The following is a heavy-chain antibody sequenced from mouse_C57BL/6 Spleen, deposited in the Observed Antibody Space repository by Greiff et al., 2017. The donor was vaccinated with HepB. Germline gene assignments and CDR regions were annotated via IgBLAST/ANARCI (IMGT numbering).Heavy chain of an antibody. CDR1: GYTFTSYW. Sequence: VQLQQPGAELVKPGASVKLSCKASGYTFTSYWMHWVKQRPGQGLEWIGMIHPNSGSTNYNEKFKSKATLTVDKSSSTAYMQLSSLTSEDSAVYYCARSSYGSSYAMDYWGQGTSVTVSS. CDR2: IHPNSGST. J-gene: IGHJ4*01. D-gene: IGHD1-1*01. CDR3: ARSSYGSSYAMDY. V-gene: IGHV1-64*01.